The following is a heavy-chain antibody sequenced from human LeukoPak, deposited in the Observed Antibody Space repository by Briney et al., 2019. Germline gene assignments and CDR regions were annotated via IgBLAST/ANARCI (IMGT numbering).Heavy chain of an antibody. D-gene: IGHD4-17*01. CDR1: GFTFSSYG. V-gene: IGHV3-30*03. Sequence: GRSLRLSCAASGFTFSSYGMHWVRQAPGKGLEWVAVISYDGSNKYYADSVKGRFTISRDNSKNTLYLQMNSLRAEDTAVYYCAIQAGDLDYWGQGTLVTVSS. CDR3: AIQAGDLDY. J-gene: IGHJ4*02. CDR2: ISYDGSNK.